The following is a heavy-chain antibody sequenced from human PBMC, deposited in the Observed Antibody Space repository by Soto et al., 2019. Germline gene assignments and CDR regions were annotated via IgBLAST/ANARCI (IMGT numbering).Heavy chain of an antibody. Sequence: QVQLVQSGAEVKKPGASVMVSCRASGYTFTSHYMHWVRQAPGQGLEWMGMIDPSGGATTYAQKLQGRVTITTDTSTTTVYMELSSLRPEDTAVYSCSRGLWQWLFDYWGQGTLVTVSS. CDR3: SRGLWQWLFDY. V-gene: IGHV1-46*03. D-gene: IGHD6-19*01. J-gene: IGHJ4*02. CDR1: GYTFTSHY. CDR2: IDPSGGAT.